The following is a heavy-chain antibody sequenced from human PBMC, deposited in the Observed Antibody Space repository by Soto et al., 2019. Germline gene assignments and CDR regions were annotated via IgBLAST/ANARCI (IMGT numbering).Heavy chain of an antibody. CDR3: AREAEKYYYGMDV. CDR1: RDSVPSNSAA. V-gene: IGHV6-1*01. CDR2: TYYRSKWYN. Sequence: SQTLSLTCAISRDSVPSNSAAWNSITQSPSRCLEWLGRTYYRSKWYNDYAVSVKSRITINPDTSKNQFSLQLNSVTPEDTAGYYCAREAEKYYYGMDVWGQGTTVTVSS. J-gene: IGHJ6*02.